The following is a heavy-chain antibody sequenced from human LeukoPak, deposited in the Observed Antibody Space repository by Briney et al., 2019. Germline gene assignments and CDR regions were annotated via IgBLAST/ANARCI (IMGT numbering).Heavy chain of an antibody. Sequence: PSETLSLTCTVSGGSISSRSYYWGWIRQPPGKGLEWIGSIYYSGSTYYNPSLKSRVTISVDTTKNQFSLRLSSVTAADAAVYYCARRGRVGASSYYYYGMDVWGQGTTVTVSS. CDR2: IYYSGST. V-gene: IGHV4-39*01. CDR1: GGSISSRSYY. J-gene: IGHJ6*02. D-gene: IGHD1-26*01. CDR3: ARRGRVGASSYYYYGMDV.